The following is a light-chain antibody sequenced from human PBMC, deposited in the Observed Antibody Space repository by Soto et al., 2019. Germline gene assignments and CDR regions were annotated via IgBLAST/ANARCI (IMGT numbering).Light chain of an antibody. J-gene: IGKJ4*01. CDR2: AAS. CDR1: QGISRY. V-gene: IGKV1-9*01. Sequence: IQLTQSPSSLSASVGVSVTITCRASQGISRYLAWYQQKPGRAPQLLISAASTLQSGVPSIFSGSGSGTHFTLVISSLQPEDFATYYCQQLNTYPVTFGGGTKVDI. CDR3: QQLNTYPVT.